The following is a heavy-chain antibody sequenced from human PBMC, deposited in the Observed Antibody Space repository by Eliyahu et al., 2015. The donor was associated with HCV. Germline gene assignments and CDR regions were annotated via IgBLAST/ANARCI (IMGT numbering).Heavy chain of an antibody. D-gene: IGHD3-10*01. Sequence: QVQLQQWGAGLLKPSETLSLTCXVYGGSFXGYYWRWIRQPPGTGLEWIGEXNHSGSTNYNPSFKSRVTISVDTSKKQFSLKLSSVTAADTAVYYCARRRYGSGSYRAGRYTDWGQGTLVTVSS. V-gene: IGHV4-34*01. J-gene: IGHJ4*02. CDR1: GGSFXGYY. CDR3: ARRRYGSGSYRAGRYTD. CDR2: XNHSGST.